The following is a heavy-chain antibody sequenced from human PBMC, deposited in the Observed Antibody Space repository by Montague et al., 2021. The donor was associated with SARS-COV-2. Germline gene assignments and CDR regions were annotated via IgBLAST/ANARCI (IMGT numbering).Heavy chain of an antibody. D-gene: IGHD1-1*01. V-gene: IGHV4-59*08. CDR2: LYYSGST. J-gene: IGHJ5*01. CDR3: AGHPFKSPWDPRPFDS. Sequence: SETLSLTCSVSGGSISTYYCTWIRQPPGKGLEWLAYLYYSGSTNXNPSLKSRGTISVDTSKNELSLKLSSVTAADTAVYFCAGHPFKSPWDPRPFDSWGQGALVIVSS. CDR1: GGSISTYY.